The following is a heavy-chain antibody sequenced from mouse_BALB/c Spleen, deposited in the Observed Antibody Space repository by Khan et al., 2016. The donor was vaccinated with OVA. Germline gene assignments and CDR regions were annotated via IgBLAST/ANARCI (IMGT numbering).Heavy chain of an antibody. CDR1: GYTFTTYT. CDR2: INPSNGYT. D-gene: IGHD2-14*01. V-gene: IGHV1-4*01. CDR3: AREGAYYRSDGWFSY. Sequence: QVQLKESGAELARPGASVKMSCKASGYTFTTYTMHWVKQRPGKGLEWIGYINPSNGYTNYNQKFKDQSTFTADKSSSTAYLQLSSLTSDYSAVYYCAREGAYYRSDGWFSYWGQGTLVTVSA. J-gene: IGHJ3*01.